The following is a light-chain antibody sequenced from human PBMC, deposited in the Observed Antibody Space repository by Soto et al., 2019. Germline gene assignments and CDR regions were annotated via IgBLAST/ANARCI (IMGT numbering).Light chain of an antibody. Sequence: EIVFTLSPGTLSLSPGEGATLSCRASQSVASSYLAWYQQKPGQAPTFLIYGASYRATGIPDRFSGSGSGTDFTLTISRLEPEDFAVYYCQQYGTSPLTFGGGTKVDIK. J-gene: IGKJ4*01. CDR3: QQYGTSPLT. CDR1: QSVASSY. V-gene: IGKV3-20*01. CDR2: GAS.